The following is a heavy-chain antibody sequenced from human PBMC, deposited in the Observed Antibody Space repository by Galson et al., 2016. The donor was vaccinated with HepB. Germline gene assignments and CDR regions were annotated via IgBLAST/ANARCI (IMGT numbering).Heavy chain of an antibody. Sequence: ETLSLTCTVSGDSIRGSDYYWGWIRQPPGEGLEWIGSIYSGGSSYYGPSLKSRVTMSVDTSNNQFSLRLTSVTAADTALYFCARQRMSTSQGERGRRYNWFDPWGQGTLVTVSS. V-gene: IGHV4-39*01. J-gene: IGHJ5*01. CDR1: GDSIRGSDYY. D-gene: IGHD3-16*01. CDR2: IYSGGSS. CDR3: ARQRMSTSQGERGRRYNWFDP.